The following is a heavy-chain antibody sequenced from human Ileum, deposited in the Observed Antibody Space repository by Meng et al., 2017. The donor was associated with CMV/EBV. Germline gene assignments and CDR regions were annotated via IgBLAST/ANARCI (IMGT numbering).Heavy chain of an antibody. CDR3: ARHLIKGRSVGVEQRDTFDV. Sequence: GESLKISCKASGYSFGTYWLAWVRQMPGKGLEWMGAIHPDDSDIRYSPSFQGQVTISADKSISTAYLQWSAVKPSDTAMYYCARHLIKGRSVGVEQRDTFDVWGQGTMVTVSS. CDR2: IHPDDSDI. D-gene: IGHD2-21*01. J-gene: IGHJ3*01. CDR1: GYSFGTYW. V-gene: IGHV5-51*01.